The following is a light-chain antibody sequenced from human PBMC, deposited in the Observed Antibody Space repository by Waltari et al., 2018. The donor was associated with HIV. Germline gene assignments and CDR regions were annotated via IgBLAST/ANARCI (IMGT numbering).Light chain of an antibody. J-gene: IGLJ1*01. CDR3: AAWDDNLDAYV. Sequence: QSVLTQPPSASATPGQRFTISCSGSSSNIGSNTVNWYQQFSGTAPKLLISSNDQRPSRFPDRFSGSKSGTSASLAITGLQSEDEADYYCAAWDDNLDAYVFGTGTKVTVL. CDR1: SSNIGSNT. CDR2: SND. V-gene: IGLV1-44*01.